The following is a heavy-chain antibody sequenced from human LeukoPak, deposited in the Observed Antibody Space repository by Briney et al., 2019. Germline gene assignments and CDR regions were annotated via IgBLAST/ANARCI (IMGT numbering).Heavy chain of an antibody. CDR2: ISSSSSYI. Sequence: GGSLRLSCAASGFTFSSYSMNWVRQAPGKGLEWVSSISSSSSYIYYAAPVKGRFTISRDDSKNTLYLQMNSLKTEDTAVYYCTTDDFWSGYYTSQDYWGQGTLVTVSS. CDR3: TTDDFWSGYYTSQDY. V-gene: IGHV3-21*03. CDR1: GFTFSSYS. D-gene: IGHD3-3*01. J-gene: IGHJ4*02.